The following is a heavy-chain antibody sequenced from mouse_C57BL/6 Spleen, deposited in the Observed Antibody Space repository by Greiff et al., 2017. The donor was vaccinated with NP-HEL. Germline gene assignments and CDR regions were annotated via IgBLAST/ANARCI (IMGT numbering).Heavy chain of an antibody. CDR2: INPSSGYT. CDR3: ASGYDVAWFAY. Sequence: VQLVESGAELAKPGASVKLSCKASGYTFTSYWMHWVKQRPGQGLEWIGYINPSSGYTKYNQKFKDKATLTADKSSSTAYMQLSSLTYEDSAVYYCASGYDVAWFAYWGQGTLVTVSA. J-gene: IGHJ3*01. D-gene: IGHD2-2*01. V-gene: IGHV1-7*01. CDR1: GYTFTSYW.